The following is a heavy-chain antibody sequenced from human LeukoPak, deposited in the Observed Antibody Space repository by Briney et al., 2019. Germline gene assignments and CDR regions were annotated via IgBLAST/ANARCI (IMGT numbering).Heavy chain of an antibody. D-gene: IGHD5-18*01. CDR3: AKDRYSYAFEYSDS. J-gene: IGHJ4*02. Sequence: GGSLRLSCAASGFTFSSYGMHWVRQAPGKGLDWVAVISNDGSKKYYADSVKGRFTISRDNSKSTLSLQVSSLRAEDTAVYYCAKDRYSYAFEYSDSWGQGTLVTVSS. V-gene: IGHV3-30*18. CDR2: ISNDGSKK. CDR1: GFTFSSYG.